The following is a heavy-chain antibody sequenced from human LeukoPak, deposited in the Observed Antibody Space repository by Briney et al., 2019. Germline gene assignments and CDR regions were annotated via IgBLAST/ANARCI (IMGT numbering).Heavy chain of an antibody. CDR1: GFTFSSYS. CDR2: ISSSSSYI. V-gene: IGHV3-21*01. Sequence: GGSLRLSCAASGFTFSSYSMNWVRQAPGKGLEWVSSISSSSSYIYYADSVKGRFTISRDNAKNSLYLQMNSLRAEDTAVYYCAREPMFCSSTSCYTGAGDYWGQGTPVTVSS. D-gene: IGHD2-2*02. CDR3: AREPMFCSSTSCYTGAGDY. J-gene: IGHJ4*02.